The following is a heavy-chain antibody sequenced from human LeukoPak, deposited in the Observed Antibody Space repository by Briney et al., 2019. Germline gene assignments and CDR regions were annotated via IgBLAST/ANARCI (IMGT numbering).Heavy chain of an antibody. V-gene: IGHV1-3*01. CDR1: GYTFTNYA. CDR3: ARERWHCRVNCYSVYYYALDV. J-gene: IGHJ6*02. D-gene: IGHD2-15*01. CDR2: INPGNGDT. Sequence: ASVKVSCKGSGYTFTNYAVHWVRQAPGQRLEWLGWINPGNGDTKYSQNFQGKVTVTSDTSAATAYVELNSLTSEDTAVYYCARERWHCRVNCYSVYYYALDVWGQGTTVTVSS.